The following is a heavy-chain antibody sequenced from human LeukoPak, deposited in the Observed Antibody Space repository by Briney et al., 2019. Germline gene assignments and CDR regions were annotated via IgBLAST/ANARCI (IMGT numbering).Heavy chain of an antibody. D-gene: IGHD4-23*01. Sequence: GESLKISCKGSGYSFTSYWIGWVRQMPGKGLEWMGIIYPGDSDTRYSPSFQGQVTISADKSISTAYLQWSSLKASDTAKYYCARPRGNGGALVAFDIWGQGTMVTVSS. CDR3: ARPRGNGGALVAFDI. CDR1: GYSFTSYW. CDR2: IYPGDSDT. V-gene: IGHV5-51*01. J-gene: IGHJ3*02.